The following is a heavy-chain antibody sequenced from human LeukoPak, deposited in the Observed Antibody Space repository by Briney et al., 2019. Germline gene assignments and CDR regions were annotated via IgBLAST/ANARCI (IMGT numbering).Heavy chain of an antibody. CDR2: IYYRGST. J-gene: IGHJ4*02. CDR1: GGSISSHY. D-gene: IGHD6-13*01. CDR3: ARGGSGYSSSWPDY. V-gene: IGHV4-59*11. Sequence: SETLSLTCTVSGGSISSHYWSWIRQPPGKGLEWIGYIYYRGSTNYNPSLKSRVTISVDTSKNQFSLKLSSVTAADTAVYYCARGGSGYSSSWPDYWGQGTLVTVSS.